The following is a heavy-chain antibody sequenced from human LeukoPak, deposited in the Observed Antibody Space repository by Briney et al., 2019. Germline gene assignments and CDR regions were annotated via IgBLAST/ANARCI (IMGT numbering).Heavy chain of an antibody. Sequence: SSETLSLTCTVSGGSISSYYWSWIRQPPGKGLEWIGYIYYSGSTNYNPSLKSRVTISADTSKNQFSLKLSSVTAADTAVYYCAGSSTTWFDPWGQGTLVTVS. V-gene: IGHV4-59*01. D-gene: IGHD1-26*01. CDR2: IYYSGST. CDR1: GGSISSYY. J-gene: IGHJ5*02. CDR3: AGSSTTWFDP.